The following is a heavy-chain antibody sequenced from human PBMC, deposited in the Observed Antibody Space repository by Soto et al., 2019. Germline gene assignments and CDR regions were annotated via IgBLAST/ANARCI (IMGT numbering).Heavy chain of an antibody. CDR1: GYTFTSYD. CDR3: ARGLGDFWSGYYSFLQTIGDAFDI. Sequence: ASVKVSCKASGYTFTSYDINWVRQATGQGLEWMGWMNPNSGNTGYAQKFQGRVTMTRNTSISTAYMELSSLRSEDTAVYYCARGLGDFWSGYYSFLQTIGDAFDIWGQGTMVTVSS. D-gene: IGHD3-3*01. CDR2: MNPNSGNT. J-gene: IGHJ3*02. V-gene: IGHV1-8*01.